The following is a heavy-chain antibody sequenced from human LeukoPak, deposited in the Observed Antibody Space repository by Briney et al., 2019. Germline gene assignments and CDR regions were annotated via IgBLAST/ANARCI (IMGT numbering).Heavy chain of an antibody. CDR3: ARDCSDSSGYYYYYYYMDV. J-gene: IGHJ6*03. Sequence: SETLSLTCTVSGGSISSYYWSWIRQPPGKGLEWIGYIYYSGSTNYNPSLKSRVTISVDTSKNQFSLKLSSVTAADTAVYYCARDCSDSSGYYYYYYYMDVWGKGTTVTISS. D-gene: IGHD3-22*01. V-gene: IGHV4-59*01. CDR2: IYYSGST. CDR1: GGSISSYY.